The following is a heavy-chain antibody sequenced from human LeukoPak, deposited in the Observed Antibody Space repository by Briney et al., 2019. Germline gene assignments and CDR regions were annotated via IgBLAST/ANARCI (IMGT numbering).Heavy chain of an antibody. CDR1: GFTFSNYV. V-gene: IGHV3-23*01. CDR2: ISGSGGST. Sequence: GGSLRLSCAASGFTFSNYVMSWVRQAPGKGLEWVSAISGSGGSTYYADSVKGRFTISRDNSKNTLYLQMNSLRAEDTAVYYCASIVVVVAARFDPWGQGTLVTVSS. D-gene: IGHD2-15*01. J-gene: IGHJ5*02. CDR3: ASIVVVVAARFDP.